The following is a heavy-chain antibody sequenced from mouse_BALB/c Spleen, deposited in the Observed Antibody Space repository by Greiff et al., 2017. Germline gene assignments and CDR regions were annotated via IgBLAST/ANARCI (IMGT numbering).Heavy chain of an antibody. Sequence: VQLQQSGAELVKPGASVKLSCTASGFNIKDYYMHWVKQRPEQGLEWIGWIDPENGNTIYDPKFQGKASITADTSSNTAYLQLSSLTSEDTAVYYCAREGGARASFDYWGQGTTLTVSA. J-gene: IGHJ2*01. CDR3: AREGGARASFDY. D-gene: IGHD3-1*01. CDR1: GFNIKDYY. CDR2: IDPENGNT. V-gene: IGHV14-1*02.